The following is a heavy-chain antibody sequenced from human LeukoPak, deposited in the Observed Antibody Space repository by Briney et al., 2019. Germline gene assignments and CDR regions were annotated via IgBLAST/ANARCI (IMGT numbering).Heavy chain of an antibody. V-gene: IGHV3-21*01. Sequence: GGSLRLXCAASGFTFSSYSMNWVRQAPGKGLEWVSSISSSSSYIYYADSVKGRFTISRDNAKNSLYLQMNSLRAEDTAVYYCARGLSEGIAAAGLEDWFDPWGQGTLVTVSS. J-gene: IGHJ5*02. CDR1: GFTFSSYS. CDR2: ISSSSSYI. D-gene: IGHD6-13*01. CDR3: ARGLSEGIAAAGLEDWFDP.